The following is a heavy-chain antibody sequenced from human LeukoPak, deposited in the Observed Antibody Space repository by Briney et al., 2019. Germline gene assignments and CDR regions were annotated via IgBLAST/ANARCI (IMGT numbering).Heavy chain of an antibody. V-gene: IGHV4-4*07. CDR2: IYSSGRT. CDR1: GASISTYH. J-gene: IGHJ4*02. D-gene: IGHD5-18*01. Sequence: SETLSLTCSVSGASISTYHWSWIRQPAGKGLEWIGRIYSSGRTNYIPSLKSRLTMSVDTSKNQFSLKLNSVTAADTAVYYCARDYSYPDYWGQGTLVTVSS. CDR3: ARDYSYPDY.